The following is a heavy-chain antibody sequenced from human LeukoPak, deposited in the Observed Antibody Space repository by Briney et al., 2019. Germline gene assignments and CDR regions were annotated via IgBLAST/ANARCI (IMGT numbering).Heavy chain of an antibody. J-gene: IGHJ4*02. Sequence: GRSLRLSCAASGFTFSSYAMHWVRQAPGKGLEWVAVISYDGSNKYYADSVKGRFTISRDNSKNTLYLQMNSLRAEDTAVYYCARGREFGYWGQGTLVTVSS. CDR3: ARGREFGY. CDR1: GFTFSSYA. CDR2: ISYDGSNK. V-gene: IGHV3-30-3*01.